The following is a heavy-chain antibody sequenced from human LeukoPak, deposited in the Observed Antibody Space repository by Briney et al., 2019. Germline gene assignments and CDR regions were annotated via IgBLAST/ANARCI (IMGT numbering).Heavy chain of an antibody. CDR1: GGSISSGGYS. V-gene: IGHV4-30-2*01. CDR2: IYHSGST. Sequence: PSETLSLTCTVAGGSISSGGYSWSWIRQPPGRGLEWFVYIYHSGSTYYNPSLKSRVTRSGDRSKNQFSLKLSSVTGADTAVYYCAGEYSSGLGWFDPWGQGTLVTVSS. CDR3: AGEYSSGLGWFDP. D-gene: IGHD6-19*01. J-gene: IGHJ5*02.